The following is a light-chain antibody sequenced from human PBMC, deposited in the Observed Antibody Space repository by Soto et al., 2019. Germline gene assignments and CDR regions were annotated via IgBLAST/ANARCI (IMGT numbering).Light chain of an antibody. V-gene: IGLV1-51*01. Sequence: QSVLTQPPSVSTTPGQKVTISCSRSSSNIGNNYVSWYQQLPGTAPKLLIYDNYKRPSGIPDRFSGSKSGTSATLVITGLQTGDEADYFCGTWDSSLSAVVFGGGTKLTVL. CDR2: DNY. J-gene: IGLJ3*02. CDR1: SSNIGNNY. CDR3: GTWDSSLSAVV.